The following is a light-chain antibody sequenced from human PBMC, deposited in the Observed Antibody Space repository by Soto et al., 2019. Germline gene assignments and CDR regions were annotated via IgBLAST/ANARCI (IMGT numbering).Light chain of an antibody. V-gene: IGKV3-20*01. CDR3: QQYGCSPGS. CDR1: RNVRNNY. Sequence: SVLPQTTGTVSLSPGERATLSRRASRNVRNNYLAWYQHKPGQAPRLLIYGASTRATGIPNRFSGSGSGTDFTLTISRLEPGDFALYYCQQYGCSPGSFGQRTKVDIK. J-gene: IGKJ1*01. CDR2: GAS.